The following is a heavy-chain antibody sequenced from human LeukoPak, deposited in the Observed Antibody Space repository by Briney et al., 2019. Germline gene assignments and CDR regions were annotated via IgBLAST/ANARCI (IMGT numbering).Heavy chain of an antibody. CDR2: IIPIFGTA. J-gene: IGHJ1*01. V-gene: IGHV1-69*06. CDR3: ARGRDYYDSSGYYYFAEYFQH. Sequence: GASVKVSCKASGGTFSSYAISWVRQAPGQGLEWMGRIIPIFGTANYAQKFQGRVTITADKSTSTAYMELSSLRSEDTAVYYCARGRDYYDSSGYYYFAEYFQHWGQGTLVTVSS. D-gene: IGHD3-22*01. CDR1: GGTFSSYA.